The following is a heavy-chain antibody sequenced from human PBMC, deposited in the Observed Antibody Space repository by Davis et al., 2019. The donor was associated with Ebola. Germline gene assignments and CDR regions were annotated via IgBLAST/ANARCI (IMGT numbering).Heavy chain of an antibody. J-gene: IGHJ6*02. CDR3: ARDNVWFRELSVYYYGMDV. CDR2: IIPIFGPA. V-gene: IGHV1-69*13. CDR1: GGTFSSYA. Sequence: SVKVSCKASGGTFSSYAISWVRQAPGQGLEWMGGIIPIFGPANYAQKFQGRVTITADESTSTAYMELSSLRSEDTAVYYCARDNVWFRELSVYYYGMDVWGQGTTVTVSS. D-gene: IGHD3-10*01.